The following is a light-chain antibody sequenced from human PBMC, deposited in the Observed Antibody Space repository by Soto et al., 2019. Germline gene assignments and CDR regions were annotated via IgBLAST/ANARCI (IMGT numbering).Light chain of an antibody. CDR2: DAS. CDR1: QSVNIY. V-gene: IGKV3-11*01. Sequence: VGLTQSLDTLSLSPGERATLSCLASQSVNIYLAWYQQKPGQAPRLLIYDASNRATGIPARFSGSGSGTDFTLTISSLEPEDIAVYYCQQRSNWRVTFGGGTKVDIK. CDR3: QQRSNWRVT. J-gene: IGKJ4*01.